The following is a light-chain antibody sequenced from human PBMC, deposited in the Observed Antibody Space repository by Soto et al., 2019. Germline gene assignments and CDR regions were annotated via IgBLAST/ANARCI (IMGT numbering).Light chain of an antibody. J-gene: IGLJ1*01. CDR3: SSYTSGSTLYV. CDR2: ASS. CDR1: SSDVGSYNY. V-gene: IGLV2-14*01. Sequence: QSVLTQPASVSGSPGQSITAPGTGTSSDVGSYNYVSWYQQHPGKAPRLMIYASSNRPSGVSHRFSGSRSGNTASLTISGLQAEDEADYFCSSYTSGSTLYVFGSGTKVTVL.